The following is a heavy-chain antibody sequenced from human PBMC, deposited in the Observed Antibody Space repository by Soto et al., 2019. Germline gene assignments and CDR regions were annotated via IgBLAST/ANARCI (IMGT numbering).Heavy chain of an antibody. CDR1: GYTFTSHA. Sequence: QVQLVQSGAEEKKPGASVKVSCKASGYTFTSHALHWVRQAPGQRLEWMGWINGGNGNTRYSQKFQGRVTITRDTSASTAHIQLNSLRYEDTGLYYCARVCCSCGSRYHFEYWGQGTLVTVCS. V-gene: IGHV1-3*05. CDR2: INGGNGNT. D-gene: IGHD2-15*01. CDR3: ARVCCSCGSRYHFEY. J-gene: IGHJ4*02.